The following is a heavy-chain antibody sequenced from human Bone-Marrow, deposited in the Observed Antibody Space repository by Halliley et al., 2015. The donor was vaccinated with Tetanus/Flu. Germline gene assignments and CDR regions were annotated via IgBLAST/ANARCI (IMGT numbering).Heavy chain of an antibody. V-gene: IGHV4-59*01. CDR1: GGSISVYF. CDR2: LSYTTDTNYNPPLKRRAT. Sequence: TLSLTCTVSGGSISVYFWSWIRQPPGKGLEWIGSLSYTTDTNYNPPLKRRATTYSPSLKGRATINLDTSKNQMSLKLTSVSAADTSVYYCARVTVDPVMNHYYGMAVWGQGTTVTVSS. J-gene: IGHJ6*01. CDR3: ARVTVDPVMNHYYGMAV. D-gene: IGHD4-4*01.